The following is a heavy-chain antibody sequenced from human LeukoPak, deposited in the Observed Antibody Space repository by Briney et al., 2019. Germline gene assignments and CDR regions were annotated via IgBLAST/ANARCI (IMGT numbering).Heavy chain of an antibody. V-gene: IGHV3-43*02. CDR2: ISGDGDST. Sequence: GGSLRLSCAASGFTFDDYVMHWVRQGPGKGLEWVSLISGDGDSTRYADSVKGRFTISRDNIKNSLCLQMNSLRTEDTAFYYCVKDMRCSGGDCYGPGDYWGQGTLVTVSP. J-gene: IGHJ4*02. CDR1: GFTFDDYV. D-gene: IGHD2-21*02. CDR3: VKDMRCSGGDCYGPGDY.